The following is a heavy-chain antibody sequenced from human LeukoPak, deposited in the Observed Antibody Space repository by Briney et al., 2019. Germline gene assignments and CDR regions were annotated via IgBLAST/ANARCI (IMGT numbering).Heavy chain of an antibody. CDR1: GFTFSSYS. CDR3: ARELLYYDSSGYYLN. CDR2: ISSSSSYI. J-gene: IGHJ4*02. D-gene: IGHD3-22*01. V-gene: IGHV3-21*04. Sequence: GGSLRLSCAASGFTFSSYSMNWVRQAPGKGLEWVSSISSSSSYIYYADSVKGRFTISRDNAKNSLYLQMNSLRAEDTAVYYCARELLYYDSSGYYLNWGQGTLVTVSS.